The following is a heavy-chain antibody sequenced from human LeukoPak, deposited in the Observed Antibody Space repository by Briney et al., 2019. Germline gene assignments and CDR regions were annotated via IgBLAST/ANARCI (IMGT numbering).Heavy chain of an antibody. Sequence: KSGGSLRLSCVASEFVFSSHAMIWVRQAPGKGLEWISSIGGSSSSIYYADSLKGRFTISRDNAKNSLYLQMNSLRAEDTAVYYCAREESEGFDYWGQGTLVTVSS. J-gene: IGHJ4*02. V-gene: IGHV3-21*01. CDR1: EFVFSSHA. CDR2: IGGSSSSI. D-gene: IGHD1-14*01. CDR3: AREESEGFDY.